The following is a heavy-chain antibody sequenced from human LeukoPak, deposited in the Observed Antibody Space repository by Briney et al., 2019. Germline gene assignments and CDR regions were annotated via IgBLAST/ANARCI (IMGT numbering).Heavy chain of an antibody. CDR2: MNPNSGNT. D-gene: IGHD2-2*01. V-gene: IGHV1-8*01. Sequence: GASVKVSFKASVYTFTSYDINWVRQATGQGREWMGWMNPNSGNTGYAQKFQGRVTMTRNTSISTAYMELSSLRSEDTAVYYCARGDGPAEWFDPWGQGTLVTVSS. CDR3: ARGDGPAEWFDP. CDR1: VYTFTSYD. J-gene: IGHJ5*02.